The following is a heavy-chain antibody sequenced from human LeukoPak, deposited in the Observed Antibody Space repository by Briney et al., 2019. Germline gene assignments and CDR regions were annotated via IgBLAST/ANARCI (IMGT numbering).Heavy chain of an antibody. D-gene: IGHD3-10*01. CDR3: ARDVVRFGELVYYYYYMDV. V-gene: IGHV1-2*02. CDR1: GYTFTGYY. CDR2: INPNSGGT. Sequence: GASVKVSCKASGYTFTGYYMHWVRQAPGQGLEWMGWINPNSGGTNYAQKFQGRVTMTRDTSISTAYMELSRLRSDDTAVYYCARDVVRFGELVYYYYYMDVWGKGTTVTVSS. J-gene: IGHJ6*03.